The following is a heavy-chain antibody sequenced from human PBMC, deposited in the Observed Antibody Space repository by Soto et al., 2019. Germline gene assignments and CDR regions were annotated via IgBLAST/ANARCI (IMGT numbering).Heavy chain of an antibody. CDR1: GGSISSGGYY. J-gene: IGHJ4*02. D-gene: IGHD2-2*01. V-gene: IGHV4-31*03. CDR3: ARGFAAIPATLFDY. CDR2: IYYSGST. Sequence: PSETLSLTCTVSGGSISSGGYYWSWIRQHPGKGLEWIGYIYYSGSTYYNPSLKSRVTISVDTSKNQFSLKLSSVTAADTAVYYCARGFAAIPATLFDYWGQGTLVTVSS.